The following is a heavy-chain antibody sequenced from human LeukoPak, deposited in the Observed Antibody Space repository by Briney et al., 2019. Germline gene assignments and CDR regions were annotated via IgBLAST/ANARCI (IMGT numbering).Heavy chain of an antibody. CDR1: GFTFSSYS. V-gene: IGHV3-21*01. Sequence: GGSLRLSCAASGFTFSSYSMIWVRQAPGKGLEWVSSISSSSSYIYFADSEKGRFTISRDNAKNSLFLQMNSLRAEDTAVFYCARVSTSSWYFDYWGQGTLVTVSS. D-gene: IGHD2-2*01. J-gene: IGHJ4*02. CDR3: ARVSTSSWYFDY. CDR2: ISSSSSYI.